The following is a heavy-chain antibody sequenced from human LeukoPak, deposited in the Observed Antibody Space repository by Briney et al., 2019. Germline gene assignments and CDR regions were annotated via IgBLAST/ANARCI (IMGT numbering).Heavy chain of an antibody. CDR1: GFTFSSYS. Sequence: GGSLRLSCAASGFTFSSYSMNWVRQAPGKGLEWVSSISSSSSYIYYADSVKGRFTISRDNAKNSLYLQMNSLRAEDTALYCCARAHRSWYVECGMDVWGQGTTVTVSS. CDR2: ISSSSSYI. CDR3: ARAHRSWYVECGMDV. D-gene: IGHD6-13*01. V-gene: IGHV3-21*04. J-gene: IGHJ6*02.